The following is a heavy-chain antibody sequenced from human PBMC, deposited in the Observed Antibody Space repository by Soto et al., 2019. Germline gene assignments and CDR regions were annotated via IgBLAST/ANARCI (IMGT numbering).Heavy chain of an antibody. V-gene: IGHV3-23*01. CDR3: ATYREGDYAPPYDY. CDR2: VSARGRT. Sequence: EVQLLDSGGDFVQPGGSLRLSCAASGFTFITYVMSWVRRAPGKCLEWVSSVSARGRTFYADSVKGRFTISRDNSKNTMYLQMNNLRDDDMAVYYCATYREGDYAPPYDYWGQGTVVTVSS. D-gene: IGHD2-2*01. J-gene: IGHJ4*02. CDR1: GFTFITYV.